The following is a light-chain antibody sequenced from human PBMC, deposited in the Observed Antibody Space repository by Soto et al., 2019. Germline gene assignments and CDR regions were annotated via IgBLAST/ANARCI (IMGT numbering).Light chain of an antibody. CDR1: QSVSSN. V-gene: IGKV3-15*01. CDR3: QQYNNWPRT. J-gene: IGKJ1*01. CDR2: GAS. Sequence: EIVMTQSPATLSVSPGERATLSCRASQSVSSNLAWYQQKPGQAPRLLIYGASTRATGIPARFSGSGSGTEFTLTISSLQSEDFGVYYCQQYNNWPRTFGQGP.